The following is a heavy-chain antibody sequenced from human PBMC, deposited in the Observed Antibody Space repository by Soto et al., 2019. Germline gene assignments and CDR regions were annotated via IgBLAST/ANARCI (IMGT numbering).Heavy chain of an antibody. J-gene: IGHJ4*02. D-gene: IGHD1-26*01. CDR3: AHAYGGRSLY. Sequence: QITLKESGPTLVKPTQTLTLTCTFSGFSLPTDRVGVGWIRQPPGKALEWLAVIYWDDSKTYRPSLKSRLTITKDTSKTQVALTMPDMTPVATATYYCAHAYGGRSLYWGQGTLVTVSS. CDR1: GFSLPTDRVG. CDR2: IYWDDSK. V-gene: IGHV2-5*02.